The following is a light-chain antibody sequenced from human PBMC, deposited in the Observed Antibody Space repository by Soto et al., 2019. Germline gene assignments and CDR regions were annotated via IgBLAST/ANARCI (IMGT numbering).Light chain of an antibody. CDR3: QQYNSYSVNA. CDR2: DAS. J-gene: IGKJ2*01. Sequence: DIQMTQSPYTLSPSVGDRVSITCRASQSISGWLAWYQQKPGKAPKLLIYDASSLESGVPSRFSGSGSGTEFSLTISRLQPDDFATYYCQQYNSYSVNAFGQGTKVDNK. CDR1: QSISGW. V-gene: IGKV1-5*01.